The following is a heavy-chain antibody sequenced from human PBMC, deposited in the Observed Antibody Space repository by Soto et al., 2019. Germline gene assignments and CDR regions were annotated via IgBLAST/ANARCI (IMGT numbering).Heavy chain of an antibody. Sequence: GASVKVSCKASGCTFSSYAISWVRQAPGQGLEWMGGIIPIFGTANYAQKFQGRVTITADESTSTAYMELSSLRSEDTAVYYCARDQSDKGSSSLMWFDPWGQGTLVTVSS. V-gene: IGHV1-69*13. J-gene: IGHJ5*02. CDR3: ARDQSDKGSSSLMWFDP. D-gene: IGHD6-6*01. CDR1: GCTFSSYA. CDR2: IIPIFGTA.